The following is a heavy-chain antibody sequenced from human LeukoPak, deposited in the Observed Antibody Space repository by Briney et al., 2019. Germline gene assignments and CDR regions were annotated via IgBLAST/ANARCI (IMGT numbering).Heavy chain of an antibody. J-gene: IGHJ4*02. D-gene: IGHD5-24*01. CDR1: GFTVSSNY. V-gene: IGHV3-66*01. CDR2: IYSGGST. Sequence: GGSLRLSCAASGFTVSSNYMSWVRQAPGKGLEWVSIIYSGGSTYYADSVKGRFTISRDNSKNTLYLQTNSLRAEDTAVYYCARAPDGYNFDYWGQGTLVTVSS. CDR3: ARAPDGYNFDY.